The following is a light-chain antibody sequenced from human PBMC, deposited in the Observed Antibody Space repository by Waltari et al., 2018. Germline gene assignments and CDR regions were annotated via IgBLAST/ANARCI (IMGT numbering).Light chain of an antibody. CDR3: QQSNSIPLT. J-gene: IGKJ4*01. V-gene: IGKV1-39*01. CDR2: TAS. CDR1: QTISSY. Sequence: DIQMTQSPSSLSASVGDRVTIPCRASQTISSYLNWFQQKPGKAPKLLIYTASNLQSGVPSRFSGSGSGTDFTLTISSLQPEDFATYYCQQSNSIPLTFGGGTKVEIK.